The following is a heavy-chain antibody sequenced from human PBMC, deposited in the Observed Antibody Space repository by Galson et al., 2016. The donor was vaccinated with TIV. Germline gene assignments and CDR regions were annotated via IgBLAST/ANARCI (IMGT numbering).Heavy chain of an antibody. CDR1: GGTLSRFT. CDR3: AIYDSSGYYSAEFFQQ. J-gene: IGHJ1*01. D-gene: IGHD3-22*01. Sequence: SVKVSCKASGGTLSRFTVSWVRQAPGQGLEWMGRIIPLLGIGNHAQKFQNRVAITADRSTSAAYMELSSLKSEDTAVYYCAIYDSSGYYSAEFFQQWGQGTLLTVSS. CDR2: IIPLLGIG. V-gene: IGHV1-69*02.